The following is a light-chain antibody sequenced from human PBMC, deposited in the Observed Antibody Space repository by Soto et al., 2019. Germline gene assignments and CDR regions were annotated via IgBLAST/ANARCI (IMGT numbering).Light chain of an antibody. V-gene: IGKV1-9*01. Sequence: IQLTQSLSFLSASVGNRVTITCRASQSISSYLAWYQQKPGKAPKLLIYAASTLQSGVPSRFSGSESGTEFTLTISSLQPEDFATYYCQQLNTYPLTFGGGTKVDIK. CDR3: QQLNTYPLT. J-gene: IGKJ4*01. CDR2: AAS. CDR1: QSISSY.